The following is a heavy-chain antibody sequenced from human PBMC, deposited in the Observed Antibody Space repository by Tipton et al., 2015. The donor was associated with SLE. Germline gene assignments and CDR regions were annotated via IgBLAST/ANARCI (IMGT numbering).Heavy chain of an antibody. Sequence: SLRLSCAASGFTFSSYAMHWVRQAPGKGLEWVAVISYDGSNKYYADSVKGRFTISRDNSKNTLYLQMNSLRAEDTAVYYCAHEKYSSSAGLDYWGQGTLVTVSS. J-gene: IGHJ4*02. CDR3: AHEKYSSSAGLDY. D-gene: IGHD6-6*01. CDR2: ISYDGSNK. CDR1: GFTFSSYA. V-gene: IGHV3-30-3*01.